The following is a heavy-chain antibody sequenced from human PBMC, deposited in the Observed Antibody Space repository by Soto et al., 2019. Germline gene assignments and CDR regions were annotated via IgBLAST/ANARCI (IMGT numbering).Heavy chain of an antibody. CDR1: GYSFTTYY. D-gene: IGHD6-6*01. CDR3: ARVEGSASSAGD. CDR2: IHPDTGRT. J-gene: IGHJ4*02. V-gene: IGHV1-2*02. Sequence: QVQLVQSGAEVKNPGASVKVSCKASGYSFTTYYIHWVRQAPGQGLEWMGFIHPDTGRTKYAQKFKGRVTMTRDTSIKTAYMELNRLTSDDAAMYYCARVEGSASSAGDWGQGTLVTVS.